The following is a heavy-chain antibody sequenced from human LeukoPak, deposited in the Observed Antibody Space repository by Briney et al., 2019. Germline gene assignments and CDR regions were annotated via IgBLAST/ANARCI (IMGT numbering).Heavy chain of an antibody. J-gene: IGHJ3*01. D-gene: IGHD6-6*01. CDR3: ARSSYSSSSSV. CDR1: GLTFSEFR. V-gene: IGHV3-7*03. Sequence: GGSLRLSCAVSGLTFSEFRMSWSRQARGKGLEWVASINSDGSEGYYADVVKGRFTISRDNAKNSLYLQINSLRAEDTAVYYCARSSYSSSSSVWGQGTMVTVSS. CDR2: INSDGSEG.